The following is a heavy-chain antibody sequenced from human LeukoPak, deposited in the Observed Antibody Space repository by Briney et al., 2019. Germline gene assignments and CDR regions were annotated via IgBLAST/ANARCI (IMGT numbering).Heavy chain of an antibody. D-gene: IGHD6-19*01. V-gene: IGHV1-8*01. J-gene: IGHJ6*02. Sequence: ASVKVSCKASGYTFTSYDINWVRQATGQGLEWVGWMNPNSGNTGYAQKFQGRVTMTRNTSISTAYMELSSLRSEDTAVYYCARGPVAYYYYYGMDVWGQGTTVTVSS. CDR1: GYTFTSYD. CDR3: ARGPVAYYYYYGMDV. CDR2: MNPNSGNT.